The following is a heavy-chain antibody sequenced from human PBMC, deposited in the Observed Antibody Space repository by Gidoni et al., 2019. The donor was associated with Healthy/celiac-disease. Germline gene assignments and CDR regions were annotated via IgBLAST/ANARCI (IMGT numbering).Heavy chain of an antibody. Sequence: ELQLVESGGGLVQPGGSLSLSCSASGFPFSSYWMHWVRQAPGKGLVWVSRINSDGSSTSYADSVKGRFTISRDNARNTLYLQMNSLRAEDTAVYYCASQDIVLTYGMDVWGQGTTVTVSS. J-gene: IGHJ6*02. CDR2: INSDGSST. CDR3: ASQDIVLTYGMDV. D-gene: IGHD2-8*01. CDR1: GFPFSSYW. V-gene: IGHV3-74*01.